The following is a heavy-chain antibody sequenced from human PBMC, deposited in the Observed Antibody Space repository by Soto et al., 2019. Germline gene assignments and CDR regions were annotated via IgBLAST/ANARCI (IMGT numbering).Heavy chain of an antibody. CDR3: ARGHRAMEYYYYYGMDV. Sequence: PSETLSLTCSVSGGSISSSFWSWIRQPPGKELEWIGYISYSGSTTYNPSLKSRITLSVDTSKNQFSLRVASVTAADTAVYYCARGHRAMEYYYYYGMDVWGQGTKVTVSS. CDR2: ISYSGST. V-gene: IGHV4-59*01. CDR1: GGSISSSF. D-gene: IGHD5-18*01. J-gene: IGHJ6*02.